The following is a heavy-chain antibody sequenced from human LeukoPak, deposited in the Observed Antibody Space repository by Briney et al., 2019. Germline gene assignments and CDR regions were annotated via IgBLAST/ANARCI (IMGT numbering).Heavy chain of an antibody. CDR2: INHSGST. CDR3: VRGPSNRFASIRYSPRVWYFDL. D-gene: IGHD1-14*01. Sequence: SETLSLTCAVYGGSFSGYYWSWIRQPPGKGLEWIGEINHSGSTNYNPSLKSRVTISVDTSKNQFSLKLSSVTAADTAVYYCVRGPSNRFASIRYSPRVWYFDLWGRGTLVTVSS. J-gene: IGHJ2*01. V-gene: IGHV4-34*01. CDR1: GGSFSGYY.